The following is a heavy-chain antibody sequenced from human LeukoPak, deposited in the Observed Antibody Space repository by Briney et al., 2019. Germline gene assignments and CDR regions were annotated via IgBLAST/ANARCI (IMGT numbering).Heavy chain of an antibody. Sequence: GGSLRLSCAASGFTFSSYAMSWVRQAPGKGLEWVSAISGSGGSTYYVDSVKGRFTISRDNSKNTLYLQMNSLRAEATAVYYCAKVGEDQRGNSAGRSFDIWGQGTMVTVSS. V-gene: IGHV3-23*01. CDR2: ISGSGGST. D-gene: IGHD4-23*01. CDR1: GFTFSSYA. CDR3: AKVGEDQRGNSAGRSFDI. J-gene: IGHJ3*02.